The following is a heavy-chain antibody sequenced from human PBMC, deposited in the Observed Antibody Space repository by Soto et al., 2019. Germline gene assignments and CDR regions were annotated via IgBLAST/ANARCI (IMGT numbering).Heavy chain of an antibody. CDR3: ARGTSGLAVAGTNYYMDV. V-gene: IGHV4-39*01. D-gene: IGHD6-19*01. CDR1: GGSISSRSYY. CDR2: MYYSGST. Sequence: SETLSLTCTVSGGSISSRSYYWGWIRQPPGKGLEWIGSMYYSGSTYYNPSLKSRVTIFVDTPKNQFSLKLSSVTAADTAVYYCARGTSGLAVAGTNYYMDVWGKGTTVTVSS. J-gene: IGHJ6*03.